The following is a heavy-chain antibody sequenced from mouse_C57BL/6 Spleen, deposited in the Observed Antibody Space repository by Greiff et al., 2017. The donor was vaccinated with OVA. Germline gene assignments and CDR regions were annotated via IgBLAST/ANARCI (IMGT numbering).Heavy chain of an antibody. CDR2: IDPSGSYT. CDR1: GYTFTSYW. V-gene: IGHV1-69*01. J-gene: IGHJ4*01. D-gene: IGHD2-3*01. CDR3: AAAYDDYAMDY. Sequence: QVQLQQPGAELVMPGASVKLSCKASGYTFTSYWMHWVKQRPGQGLEWIGEIDPSGSYTNYNQKFKGKSTLTVDKSSSTAYMQLSSLTTEDSAVDYCAAAYDDYAMDYWGQGTSVTVSS.